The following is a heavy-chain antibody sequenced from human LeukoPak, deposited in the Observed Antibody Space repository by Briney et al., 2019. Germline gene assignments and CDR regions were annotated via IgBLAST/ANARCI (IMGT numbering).Heavy chain of an antibody. D-gene: IGHD3-16*01. CDR2: IYNTGAT. Sequence: GGSLRLSCAASGFTVSSNYMSWVRHAPEKGLEWVSVIYNTGATYYADSVKGRFTISRDNSKNTVDLQMNILRTEDTAVYYCVGSLWGYQFDYWGQGALVTVSS. CDR1: GFTVSSNY. V-gene: IGHV3-66*02. CDR3: VGSLWGYQFDY. J-gene: IGHJ4*02.